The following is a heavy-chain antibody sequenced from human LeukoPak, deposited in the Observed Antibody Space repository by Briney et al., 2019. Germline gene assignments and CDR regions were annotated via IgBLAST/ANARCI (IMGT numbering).Heavy chain of an antibody. CDR2: ISSSSSYI. J-gene: IGHJ4*02. CDR3: ARCTTGKTFGSLREIKKSREIDY. V-gene: IGHV3-21*01. Sequence: GGSLRLSCAASGFTFSSYSMNWVRQAPGKGLEWVSSISSSSSYINYADSVRGRFTISRDNAKNSLFLQMDILRGEDTAVYYCARCTTGKTFGSLREIKKSREIDYWGQGTLVTVSS. D-gene: IGHD1-1*01. CDR1: GFTFSSYS.